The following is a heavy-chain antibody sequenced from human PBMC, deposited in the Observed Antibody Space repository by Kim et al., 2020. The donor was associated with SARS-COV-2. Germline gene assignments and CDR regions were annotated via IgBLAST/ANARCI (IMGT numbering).Heavy chain of an antibody. D-gene: IGHD6-19*01. CDR2: IWYDGSNK. Sequence: GGSLRLSCAASGFTFSSYGMHWVRQAPGKGLEWVAVIWYDGSNKYYADSVKGRFTISRDNSKNTLYLQMNSLRAEDTAVYYCARDDGIVVAEPELDYWGQGTLVTVSS. V-gene: IGHV3-33*01. CDR1: GFTFSSYG. J-gene: IGHJ4*02. CDR3: ARDDGIVVAEPELDY.